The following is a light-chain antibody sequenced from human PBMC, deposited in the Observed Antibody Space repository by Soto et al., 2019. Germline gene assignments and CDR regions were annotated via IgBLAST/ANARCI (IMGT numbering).Light chain of an antibody. CDR3: SSFTSSRTDV. CDR2: EVS. V-gene: IGLV2-14*01. J-gene: IGLJ1*01. CDR1: SSDVGGYNY. Sequence: QSVLTQPASVSGSPGQSITISCTGTSSDVGGYNYVSWYQQHPGRAPKLMIYEVSNRPSGVSDRFSGSKSGNTASLTISGLQAEDEGDYYCSSFTSSRTDVFGTGTKVTVL.